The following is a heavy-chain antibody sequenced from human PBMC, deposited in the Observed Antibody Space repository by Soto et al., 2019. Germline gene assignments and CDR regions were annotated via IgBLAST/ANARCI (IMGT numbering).Heavy chain of an antibody. J-gene: IGHJ4*02. CDR2: ILYTGSS. V-gene: IGHV4-39*07. Sequence: SSETLSLTCAVPGGFVRSDNHYWGWIRQPSGRGLEWIGSILYTGSSYYNRSFKSRVTISVDTAKNQFSLKVSSVTAPDTAMYYCARAQWGYYYDSSGYRHYYLDYWRQVTLVIVSS. D-gene: IGHD3-22*01. CDR3: ARAQWGYYYDSSGYRHYYLDY. CDR1: GGFVRSDNHY.